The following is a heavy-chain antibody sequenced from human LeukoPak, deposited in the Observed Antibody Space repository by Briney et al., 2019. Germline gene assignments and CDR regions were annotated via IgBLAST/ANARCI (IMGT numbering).Heavy chain of an antibody. CDR3: ARDPGYSYGPFDY. Sequence: ASVKVSCKASGGTFSSYAISWVRQAPGQGLEWMGGIIPIFGTANYAQKFQGRVTITADESTSTAYMGLSSLRSEDTAVYYCARDPGYSYGPFDYWGQGTLVTVSS. CDR2: IIPIFGTA. J-gene: IGHJ4*02. V-gene: IGHV1-69*13. D-gene: IGHD5-18*01. CDR1: GGTFSSYA.